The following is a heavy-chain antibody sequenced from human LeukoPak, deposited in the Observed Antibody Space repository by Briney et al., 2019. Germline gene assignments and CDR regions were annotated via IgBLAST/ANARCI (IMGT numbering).Heavy chain of an antibody. Sequence: KTSETLSLTCAVYGGSFSGYYWSWIRQPPGKGLGWIGEINHSGSTNYNPSLKSRVTISVDTSKNQFSLKLSSVTAADTAVYYCARDLTATDAFDIWGQGTMVTVSS. CDR2: INHSGST. CDR3: ARDLTATDAFDI. J-gene: IGHJ3*02. D-gene: IGHD2-21*02. V-gene: IGHV4-34*01. CDR1: GGSFSGYY.